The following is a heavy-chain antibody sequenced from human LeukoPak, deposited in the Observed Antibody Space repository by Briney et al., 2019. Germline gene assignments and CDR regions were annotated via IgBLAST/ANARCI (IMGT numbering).Heavy chain of an antibody. CDR3: AKAVDLATISVDI. CDR2: ISGSGVYT. Sequence: PGGSLRLSCADSGFTFDSYGMNWVRQAPGKGLEWVSGISGSGVYTYYADSVKGRFTISRDNSKNTLYLVMNSLRVDDTAVYYCAKAVDLATISVDIWGQGTMVTVSS. CDR1: GFTFDSYG. D-gene: IGHD5-24*01. V-gene: IGHV3-23*01. J-gene: IGHJ3*02.